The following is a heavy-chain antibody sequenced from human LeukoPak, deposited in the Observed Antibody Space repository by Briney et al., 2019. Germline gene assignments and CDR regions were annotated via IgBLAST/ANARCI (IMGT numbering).Heavy chain of an antibody. J-gene: IGHJ4*02. CDR2: ISSSGSTI. Sequence: GGSLRLSCAASGFTFSDYYMSWIRQAPGEGLEWVSYISSSGSTIYYADSVKGRFTISRDNAKNSLYLQMNSLRAEDTAVYYCARVYYYDSSGYPPPRDYGGQGTLVTVSS. V-gene: IGHV3-11*04. CDR3: ARVYYYDSSGYPPPRDY. D-gene: IGHD3-22*01. CDR1: GFTFSDYY.